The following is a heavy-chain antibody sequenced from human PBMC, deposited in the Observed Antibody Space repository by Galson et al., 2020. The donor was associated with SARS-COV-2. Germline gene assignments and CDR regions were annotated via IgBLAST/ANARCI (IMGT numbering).Heavy chain of an antibody. CDR2: FDPEDGET. Sequence: ASVKLSCKVSGYTLTELSMHWVRQAPGKGLEWMGGFDPEDGETIYAQKFQGKVTMTEDTSTDTAYMELSSLRSEDTAVYYCATGFVLMVYSPFDYWGQGTLVTVSS. J-gene: IGHJ4*02. D-gene: IGHD2-8*01. CDR1: GYTLTELS. V-gene: IGHV1-24*01. CDR3: ATGFVLMVYSPFDY.